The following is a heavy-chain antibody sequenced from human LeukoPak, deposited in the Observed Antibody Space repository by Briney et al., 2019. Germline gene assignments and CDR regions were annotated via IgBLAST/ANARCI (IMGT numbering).Heavy chain of an antibody. J-gene: IGHJ6*02. V-gene: IGHV3-33*01. CDR3: ARGNGDYYYYGMDV. CDR1: GFTFSSYG. CDR2: IWYDGSNK. Sequence: GGSLRLSCAASGFTFSSYGMHWVRQAPGKGLEWVAAIWYDGSNKYYADSVKGRFTISRDNSKNTLYLQMNSLRAEDTAVYYCARGNGDYYYYGMDVWGQGTTVTVSS. D-gene: IGHD1-1*01.